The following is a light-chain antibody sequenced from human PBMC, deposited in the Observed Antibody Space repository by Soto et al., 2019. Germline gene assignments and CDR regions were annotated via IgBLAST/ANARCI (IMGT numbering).Light chain of an antibody. CDR2: GAS. V-gene: IGKV3-20*01. Sequence: EIVLTQSPDTLSLSPGERATLSCTASQSLSANYLAWYQQRPGQAPRLLIYGASIRATGIPDRFSGSGSGTDFTLTISRLEHEDVSVYYCQQYDNLPRTFGPGTKVDIK. J-gene: IGKJ3*01. CDR3: QQYDNLPRT. CDR1: QSLSANY.